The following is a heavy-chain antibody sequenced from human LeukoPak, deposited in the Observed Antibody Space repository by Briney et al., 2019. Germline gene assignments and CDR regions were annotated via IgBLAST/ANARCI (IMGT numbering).Heavy chain of an antibody. CDR2: INPNSGGT. J-gene: IGHJ5*02. V-gene: IGHV1-2*06. CDR3: AREPMVRDFNWFDP. D-gene: IGHD3-10*01. Sequence: ASVKVSCKAAGYTFTGYYIHWVRQAPGQGLEWMGRINPNSGGTNYAQQFQGRVTMSRDRSISTAYMELNRLTSDDTAVYYCAREPMVRDFNWFDPWGQGTLVTVSS. CDR1: GYTFTGYY.